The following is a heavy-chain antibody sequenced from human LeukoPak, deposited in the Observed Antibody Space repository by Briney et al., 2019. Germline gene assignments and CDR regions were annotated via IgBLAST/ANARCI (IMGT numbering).Heavy chain of an antibody. D-gene: IGHD1-26*01. CDR1: GYTFTSYG. CDR3: ARDYGKEWELAIDY. V-gene: IGHV1-18*01. J-gene: IGHJ4*02. CDR2: ISAYNGNT. Sequence: GASVKVSCKASGYTFTSYGISWVRQAPGQGLEWMGWISAYNGNTNYAQKLQGRVTMTTDTSTSTAYMELRSLRSDDTAVYYCARDYGKEWELAIDYWGQGTLVTVSS.